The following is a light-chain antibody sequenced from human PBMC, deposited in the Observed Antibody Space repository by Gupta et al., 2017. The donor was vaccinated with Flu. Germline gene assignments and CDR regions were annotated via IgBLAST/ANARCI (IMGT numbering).Light chain of an antibody. V-gene: IGKV3-11*01. Sequence: EFVLTQPPATLSLSPGERATLSCRASQSVGTYLAWYQQKPGQTPRLLIYDASNRATGIPARFSGSGSGTDFTLTISSLEPEDFAVYYCQKRSNWPPYTFGQGTRLEI. CDR3: QKRSNWPPYT. CDR1: QSVGTY. CDR2: DAS. J-gene: IGKJ2*01.